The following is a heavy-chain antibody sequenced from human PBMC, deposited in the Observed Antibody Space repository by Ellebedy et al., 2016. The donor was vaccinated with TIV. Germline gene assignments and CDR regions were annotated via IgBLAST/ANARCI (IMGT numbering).Heavy chain of an antibody. D-gene: IGHD4-17*01. J-gene: IGHJ3*01. Sequence: GGSLRLSCAAPGFTFSSYWMSWVRQAPGKGLEWVANINQDGSEKYYVDSVKGRFTIPKDNARNSLYLQMNSRGADDTAVYYCATDGSYGDYRSPAHAFEFWGQGTMVTVSS. CDR1: GFTFSSYW. CDR3: ATDGSYGDYRSPAHAFEF. CDR2: INQDGSEK. V-gene: IGHV3-7*01.